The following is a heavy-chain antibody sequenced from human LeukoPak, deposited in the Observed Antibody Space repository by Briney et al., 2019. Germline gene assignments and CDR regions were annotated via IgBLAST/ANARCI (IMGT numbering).Heavy chain of an antibody. D-gene: IGHD3-22*01. CDR3: ASGSYYYDSSGLDY. CDR2: INSNSGGT. V-gene: IGHV1-2*02. Sequence: ASVKVSCKASGYTFTGYYMHWVRQAPGQGLEWMGWINSNSGGTNYAQKFQGRVTMTRDTSISTAYMELSRLRSDDTAVYYCASGSYYYDSSGLDYWGQGTLVTVSS. J-gene: IGHJ4*02. CDR1: GYTFTGYY.